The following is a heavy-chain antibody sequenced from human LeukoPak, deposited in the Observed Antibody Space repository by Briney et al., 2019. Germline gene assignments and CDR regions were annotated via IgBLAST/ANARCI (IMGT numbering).Heavy chain of an antibody. V-gene: IGHV3-23*01. Sequence: GGSLRLSSAASGFTFSNSAMTWVRQAPGKGLEWVSAISGSGGSTYYADSVKGRFTISRDNSKNTLFLQMCSLRAEDTAVYYCAKLTRYGSGSYCDYWGQGTLVTVSS. CDR3: AKLTRYGSGSYCDY. D-gene: IGHD3-10*01. CDR2: ISGSGGST. CDR1: GFTFSNSA. J-gene: IGHJ4*02.